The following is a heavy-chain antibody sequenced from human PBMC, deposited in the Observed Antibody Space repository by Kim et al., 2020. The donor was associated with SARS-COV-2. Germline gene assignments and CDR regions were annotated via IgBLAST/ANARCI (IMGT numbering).Heavy chain of an antibody. Sequence: GGSLRLSCAASGFTFSSYGMHWVRQAPGKGLEWVVVIWLDGSNKYYADSVKGRFTISRDNSKNTLYLQMNSLRVEDTAVYYCARGRGSYYYYMDVWGKGTTVTVPS. J-gene: IGHJ6*03. V-gene: IGHV3-33*01. CDR2: IWLDGSNK. D-gene: IGHD1-26*01. CDR3: ARGRGSYYYYMDV. CDR1: GFTFSSYG.